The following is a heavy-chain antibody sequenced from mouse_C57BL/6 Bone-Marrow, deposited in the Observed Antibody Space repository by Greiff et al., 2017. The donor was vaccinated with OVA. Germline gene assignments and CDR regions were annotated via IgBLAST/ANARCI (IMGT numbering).Heavy chain of an antibody. CDR2: ISDGGSYT. CDR1: GFTFSSYA. CDR3: ARGDDYDVSAWFAY. J-gene: IGHJ3*01. D-gene: IGHD2-4*01. Sequence: EVKLVESGGGLVKPGGSLQLSCAASGFTFSSYAMSWVRQTPEKRLEWVATISDGGSYTYYPANVKGRFTISRDNAKNNLYLQMSHLKSEDTAMYYCARGDDYDVSAWFAYWGQGTLVTVSA. V-gene: IGHV5-4*03.